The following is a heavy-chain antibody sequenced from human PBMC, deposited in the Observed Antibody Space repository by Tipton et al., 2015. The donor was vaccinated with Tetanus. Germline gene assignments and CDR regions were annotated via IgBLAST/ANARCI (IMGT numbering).Heavy chain of an antibody. D-gene: IGHD3-10*01. V-gene: IGHV4-39*01. CDR3: AGLYYYDSASYPLY. J-gene: IGHJ4*02. Sequence: LRLSCTVSGGSISSSSYYWGWIRQPPGKGLEWIGSISYKGSTYYNPSLKSRVTMSVDTSKNQFSLRLRSVTAADTAVFYCAGLYYYDSASYPLYWGQGTLVTVSS. CDR1: GGSISSSSYY. CDR2: ISYKGST.